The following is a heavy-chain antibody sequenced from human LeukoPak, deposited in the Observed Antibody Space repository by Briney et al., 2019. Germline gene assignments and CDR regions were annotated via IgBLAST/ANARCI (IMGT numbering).Heavy chain of an antibody. J-gene: IGHJ5*02. D-gene: IGHD6-13*01. CDR1: GYTFTSYD. CDR3: AREPHSSSWYWFDP. V-gene: IGHV1-8*01. CDR2: MNPNSGNT. Sequence: GASVKVSCKASGYTFTSYDINWVRQATGQGLEWMGWMNPNSGNTGCAQKFQGRVTMTRNTSISTAYMELSSLRSDDTAVYYCAREPHSSSWYWFDPWGQGTLVTVSS.